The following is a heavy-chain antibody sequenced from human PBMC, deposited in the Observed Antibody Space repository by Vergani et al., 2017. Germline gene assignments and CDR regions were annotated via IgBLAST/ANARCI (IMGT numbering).Heavy chain of an antibody. CDR3: ASTIYSSSWYGDY. Sequence: VQLQESGPGLVKPSETLSLTCAVSGYSISSGYYWGWIRQPPGKGLEWIGSIYHSGSTYYNPSLKSRVTISVDTSKNQFSLKLSSVTAADTAVYYCASTIYSSSWYGDYWGQGTLVTVSS. V-gene: IGHV4-38-2*01. D-gene: IGHD6-13*01. CDR1: GYSISSGYY. CDR2: IYHSGST. J-gene: IGHJ4*02.